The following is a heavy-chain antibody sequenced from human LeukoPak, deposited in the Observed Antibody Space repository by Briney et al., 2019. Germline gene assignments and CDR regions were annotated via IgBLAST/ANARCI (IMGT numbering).Heavy chain of an antibody. J-gene: IGHJ4*02. D-gene: IGHD6-13*01. CDR3: ASMGYSSSWYGAFVY. CDR1: GGSISSSSYY. V-gene: IGHV4-39*01. CDR2: IYYSGST. Sequence: SETLSLTCTVSGGSISSSSYYWGWIRQPPGKGLEWIGSIYYSGSTYYNPSLKSRVTISVDTSKNQFSLKLSSVTAADTAVYYCASMGYSSSWYGAFVYWGQGTLVTVSS.